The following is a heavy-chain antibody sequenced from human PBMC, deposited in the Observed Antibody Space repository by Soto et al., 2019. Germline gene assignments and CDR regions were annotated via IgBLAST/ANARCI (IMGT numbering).Heavy chain of an antibody. CDR1: GFTFSGQA. CDR2: ISASGRDT. CDR3: AEPAPRRCGWYYFDY. J-gene: IGHJ4*02. Sequence: EVQVLESGGGLVQPGGSLRLSCAASGFTFSGQAMCWVRQAPGKGLEWVSGISASGRDTQYADSVKGRFTISRDNFKSPVHQETNSLGAENTGDYYWAEPAPRRCGWYYFDYWGQGTLVTVSS. D-gene: IGHD6-19*01. V-gene: IGHV3-23*01.